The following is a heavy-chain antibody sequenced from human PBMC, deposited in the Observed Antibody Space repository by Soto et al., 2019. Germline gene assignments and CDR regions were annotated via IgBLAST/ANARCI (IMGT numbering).Heavy chain of an antibody. CDR3: ATSLHLGESYAFDI. Sequence: ASVKVSCKVSGYTLTELSMHWVRPAPGKGLEWMGGFDPEDGETIYAQKFQGRVTMTEDTSTDTAYMELSSLRSEDTAVYYCATSLHLGESYAFDIWGQGTMVTVSS. V-gene: IGHV1-24*01. CDR2: FDPEDGET. CDR1: GYTLTELS. J-gene: IGHJ3*02. D-gene: IGHD3-16*01.